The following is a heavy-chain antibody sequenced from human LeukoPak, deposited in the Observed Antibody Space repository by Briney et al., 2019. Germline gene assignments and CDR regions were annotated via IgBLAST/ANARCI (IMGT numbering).Heavy chain of an antibody. CDR3: ARDLEGFDY. CDR1: GYTFTNNY. Sequence: RASVKVSCKASGYTFTNNYLHWVRQAPGQGLEWMGMIYPRDGSTSYAQNFQGRVTVTRDTSTTTVHMELRGLRSEDTAVYYCARDLEGFDYWGQGTVVTVSS. V-gene: IGHV1-46*01. CDR2: IYPRDGST. J-gene: IGHJ4*02.